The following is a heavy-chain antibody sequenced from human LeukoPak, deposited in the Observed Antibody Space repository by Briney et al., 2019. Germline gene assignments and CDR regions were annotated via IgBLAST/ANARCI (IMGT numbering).Heavy chain of an antibody. D-gene: IGHD2-2*01. Sequence: SETLSLTCTVSGGSISSGDYYWSWIRQPAGKGLEWIGRIYSSGSTNYNPALRSRLTISVDTSKNQFSLKLSSVTAADTAVYYCASTICISTSCYPGVVDYWGQGTLVTVSS. V-gene: IGHV4-61*02. J-gene: IGHJ4*02. CDR1: GGSISSGDYY. CDR3: ASTICISTSCYPGVVDY. CDR2: IYSSGST.